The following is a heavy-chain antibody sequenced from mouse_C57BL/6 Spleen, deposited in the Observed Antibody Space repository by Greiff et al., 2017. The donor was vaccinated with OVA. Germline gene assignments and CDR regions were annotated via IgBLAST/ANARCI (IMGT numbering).Heavy chain of an antibody. J-gene: IGHJ2*01. Sequence: VQLQQSGAELVKPGASVKISCKASGYAFSSYWMNWGKQRPGKGLEGNGKLYPGDGDTNYNGKFKGKATLTADKSSSTAYMQLRRLPSEASAVYFCPTADDGYFDYWGQGTTLTVSS. V-gene: IGHV1-80*01. CDR1: GYAFSSYW. CDR3: PTADDGYFDY. D-gene: IGHD2-3*01. CDR2: LYPGDGDT.